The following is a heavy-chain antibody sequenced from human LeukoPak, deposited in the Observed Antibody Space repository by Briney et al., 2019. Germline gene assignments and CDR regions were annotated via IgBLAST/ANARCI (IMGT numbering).Heavy chain of an antibody. CDR1: GFTFSDYY. V-gene: IGHV3-11*01. Sequence: PGGTLRLSCAASGFTFSDYYMSWIRQASGKGLEWVSYISSGGTTIYYADSVKGRFTISRDNAKNSLYLQMNSLRAEDTAVYYCARVYWADAFDFWGLGTMATVSS. J-gene: IGHJ3*01. CDR2: ISSGGTTI. D-gene: IGHD2-8*02. CDR3: ARVYWADAFDF.